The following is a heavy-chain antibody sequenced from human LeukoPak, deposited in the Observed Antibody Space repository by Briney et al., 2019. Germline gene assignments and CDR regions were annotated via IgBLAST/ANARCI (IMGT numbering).Heavy chain of an antibody. D-gene: IGHD5-18*01. J-gene: IGHJ6*03. CDR1: GGSISSYY. CDR3: ARGVDTAMVTPSYYYYMDV. CDR2: IYYSGST. V-gene: IGHV4-59*01. Sequence: SETLSLTCTVSGGSISSYYWSWIRQPPGKGLEWIGYIYYSGSTNYNPSLKSRVTISVDTSKNQFSLKLSSVTAADTAVYYCARGVDTAMVTPSYYYYMDVWGKGTTVTISS.